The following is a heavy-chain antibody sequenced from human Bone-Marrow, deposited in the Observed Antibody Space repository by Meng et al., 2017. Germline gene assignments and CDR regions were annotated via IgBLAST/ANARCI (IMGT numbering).Heavy chain of an antibody. CDR1: CGSFSGYY. J-gene: IGHJ4*02. CDR3: AGISYYYGSGSYYKSYYFDY. D-gene: IGHD3-10*01. Sequence: PQWGAGLLKPSETLSLTCAVYCGSFSGYYWSWIRQPPGKGLEWIGEINHSGSTNYNPSLKSRVTISVDTSKNQFSLKLSSVTATDTAVYYCAGISYYYGSGSYYKSYYFDYWGQGTLVTVSS. CDR2: INHSGST. V-gene: IGHV4-34*01.